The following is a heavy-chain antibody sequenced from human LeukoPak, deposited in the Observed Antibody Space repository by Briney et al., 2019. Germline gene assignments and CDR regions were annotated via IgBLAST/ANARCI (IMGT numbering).Heavy chain of an antibody. CDR3: ARDIELSA. D-gene: IGHD3-16*02. CDR1: GFTFSSYA. CDR2: ISFSGANT. V-gene: IGHV3-23*01. J-gene: IGHJ3*01. Sequence: PGGSLRLSCAASGFTFSSYAMSWVRQAPGKGLEWVSAISFSGANTYYADSVKGRFTVSRDNSKDTLYLQMNSLRAEDTAIYYCARDIELSAWGLGTMVTVSS.